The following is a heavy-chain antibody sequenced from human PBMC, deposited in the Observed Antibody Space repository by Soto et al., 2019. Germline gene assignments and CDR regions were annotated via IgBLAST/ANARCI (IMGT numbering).Heavy chain of an antibody. D-gene: IGHD3-22*01. CDR3: ARGALNYYDSSGYRDNWFDP. J-gene: IGHJ5*02. V-gene: IGHV3-11*01. CDR1: GFTFSDYY. Sequence: GGSLRLSCAASGFTFSDYYMSWIRQAPGKGLEWVSYISSSGSTIYYADSVKGRFTISRDNAKNSLYLQMNSLRAEDTAVYYCARGALNYYDSSGYRDNWFDPWGQGTLVTVSS. CDR2: ISSSGSTI.